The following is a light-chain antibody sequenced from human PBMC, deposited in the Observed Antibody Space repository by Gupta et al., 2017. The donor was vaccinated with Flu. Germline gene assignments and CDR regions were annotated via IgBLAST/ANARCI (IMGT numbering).Light chain of an antibody. CDR3: QQRSNRPPYT. V-gene: IGKV3-11*01. CDR2: NAC. Sequence: ESATLSCRASQSVSRYIAWYRQKPGQGPRLLLYNACRRATDIPARFSGSGSGTDFTLTISSREPEDVAVYYYQQRSNRPPYTFGQGTMLEIK. J-gene: IGKJ2*01. CDR1: QSVSRY.